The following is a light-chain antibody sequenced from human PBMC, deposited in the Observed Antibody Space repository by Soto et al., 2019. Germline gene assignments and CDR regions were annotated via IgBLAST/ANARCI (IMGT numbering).Light chain of an antibody. Sequence: EIVMTQSPATLSVSPGERATLSCRASQSVSSNLAWYQQKPGQAPRLLIYGASTRATGIPARFSGSGSGTESTLTISSLQSEDFAVYTCQQYNNSPRTFGQGTKV. CDR2: GAS. J-gene: IGKJ1*01. CDR3: QQYNNSPRT. V-gene: IGKV3-15*01. CDR1: QSVSSN.